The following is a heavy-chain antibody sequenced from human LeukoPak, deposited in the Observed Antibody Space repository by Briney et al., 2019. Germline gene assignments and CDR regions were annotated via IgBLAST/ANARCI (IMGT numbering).Heavy chain of an antibody. Sequence: PGGTLRLSCAASGFTFNTYGMSWVRQAPGKGLEWVSSISGSGGSTNYAASVKGRFTISRDNSKNTLYLQMNSLRGEDTAIYYCARQDWQQLGLFDYWGQGTLVTVSS. V-gene: IGHV3-23*01. CDR3: ARQDWQQLGLFDY. J-gene: IGHJ4*02. CDR2: ISGSGGST. D-gene: IGHD6-13*01. CDR1: GFTFNTYG.